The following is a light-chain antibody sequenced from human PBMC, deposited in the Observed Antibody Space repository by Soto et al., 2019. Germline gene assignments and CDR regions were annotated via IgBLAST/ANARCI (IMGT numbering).Light chain of an antibody. CDR2: GAS. V-gene: IGKV3-20*01. J-gene: IGKJ3*01. CDR1: QSVSSS. CDR3: HQYGTAPLT. Sequence: ILFVQSSSTLSLPPGERATLSWRASQSVSSSLAWYQQKPGQAPRLLIYGASSRATGIPDRFSGSGSGTDFTPTISRLEPEDFSVYYCHQYGTAPLTFGPGTKVDN.